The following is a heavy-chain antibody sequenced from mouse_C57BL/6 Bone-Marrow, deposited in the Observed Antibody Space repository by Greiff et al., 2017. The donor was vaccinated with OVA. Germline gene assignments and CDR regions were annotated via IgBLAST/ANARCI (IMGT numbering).Heavy chain of an antibody. CDR3: ARHEEDYYGSSYPLYYFDY. CDR2: FYPGSGSI. V-gene: IGHV1-62-2*01. Sequence: QVQLKESGAELVKPGASVKLSCKASGYTFTEYTIHWVKQRSGQGLEWIGWFYPGSGSIKYNEKFKDKATLTADKSSSTVYMELSRLTSEDSAVYFCARHEEDYYGSSYPLYYFDYWGQGTTLTVSS. CDR1: GYTFTEYT. D-gene: IGHD1-1*01. J-gene: IGHJ2*01.